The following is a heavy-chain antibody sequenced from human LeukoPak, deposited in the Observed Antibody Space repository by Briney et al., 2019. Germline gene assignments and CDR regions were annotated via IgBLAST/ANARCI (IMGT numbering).Heavy chain of an antibody. Sequence: GGSLRLSCAASGFTFSSYAMSWVRQAPGEGLEWVSSISSSSSYIYYADSVKGRFTISRDNAKNSLYLQMNSLRAEDTAVYYCARDDYSNSDFDYWGQGTLVTVS. CDR3: ARDDYSNSDFDY. V-gene: IGHV3-21*01. D-gene: IGHD4-11*01. CDR2: ISSSSSYI. J-gene: IGHJ4*02. CDR1: GFTFSSYA.